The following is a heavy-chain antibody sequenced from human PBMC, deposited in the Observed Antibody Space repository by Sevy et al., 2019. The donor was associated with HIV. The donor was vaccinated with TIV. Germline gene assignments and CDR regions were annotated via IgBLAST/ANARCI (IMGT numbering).Heavy chain of an antibody. CDR1: GFTFGDYC. Sequence: GGSLRLSCTASGFTFGDYCMSWVRQAPGKGLECVAFLKSDVYGGTVDHAASVRGRFVISRDDSKTIAYLQMNDLKTEDTGVYYCTRWKAAQSIFDYWGQRALVTVSS. D-gene: IGHD6-13*01. J-gene: IGHJ4*02. CDR3: TRWKAAQSIFDY. V-gene: IGHV3-49*04. CDR2: LKSDVYGGTV.